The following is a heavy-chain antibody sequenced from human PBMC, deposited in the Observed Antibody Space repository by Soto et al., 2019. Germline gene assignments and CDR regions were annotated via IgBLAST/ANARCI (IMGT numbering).Heavy chain of an antibody. CDR1: GYTFIDYA. V-gene: IGHV1-3*01. Sequence: QVQLVQSGAEVRKPGASVKISCKTSGYTFIDYAIHWGRQAPGQRLECMGWINGGNGKKFYSKNFQGRATITKDTSATTAYMELSTLRFGDTAVYCCARDWMQSGFDYWGQGTLVPVSS. J-gene: IGHJ4*02. CDR2: INGGNGKK. CDR3: ARDWMQSGFDY. D-gene: IGHD5-18*01.